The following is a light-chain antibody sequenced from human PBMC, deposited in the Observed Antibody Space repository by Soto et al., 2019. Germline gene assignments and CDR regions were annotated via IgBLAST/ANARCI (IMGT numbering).Light chain of an antibody. V-gene: IGKV3D-15*01. Sequence: EIVMTQSPAXLSVSPGERATLSCRASQSINNNLAWYQQKPGQAPRLLIYGASTRATGIPARFSGSGSGTEFTLTISNLQSEDFAVYFCQQYHNWPPITFGQGTRLEIK. CDR1: QSINNN. CDR2: GAS. J-gene: IGKJ5*01. CDR3: QQYHNWPPIT.